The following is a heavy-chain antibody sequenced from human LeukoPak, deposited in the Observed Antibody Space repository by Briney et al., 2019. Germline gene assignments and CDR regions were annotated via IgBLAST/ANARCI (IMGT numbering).Heavy chain of an antibody. CDR3: ASHTPTYYDFWSGYYFDY. Sequence: GGSLRLSCAASGFTVSSNYMSWVRQAPGKGLEWVSVIYSGGSTYYADSVKGRFTISRDNSKNTLYLQMNSLRAEDTAVYYCASHTPTYYDFWSGYYFDYWGQGTLVTVSS. CDR2: IYSGGST. J-gene: IGHJ4*02. V-gene: IGHV3-66*04. D-gene: IGHD3-3*01. CDR1: GFTVSSNY.